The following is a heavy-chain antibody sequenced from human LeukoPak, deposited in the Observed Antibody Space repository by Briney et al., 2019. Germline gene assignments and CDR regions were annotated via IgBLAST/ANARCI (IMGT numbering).Heavy chain of an antibody. CDR1: GYTFTTYG. J-gene: IGHJ6*02. Sequence: GASVKVSCKASGYTFTTYGFSWVRQAPGQGLEWMGWVSARNGLRNYGKKFQGRVTLTSETSTSTAFMELTNLRSDDTAVYYCARDKGVPPADHYYYYGMDVWGQGTTVTVS. CDR2: VSARNGLR. CDR3: ARDKGVPPADHYYYYGMDV. V-gene: IGHV1-18*01.